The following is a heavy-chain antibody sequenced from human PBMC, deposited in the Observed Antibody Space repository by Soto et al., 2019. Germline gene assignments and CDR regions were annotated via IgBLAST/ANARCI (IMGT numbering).Heavy chain of an antibody. CDR3: GASGYNLREKFDP. D-gene: IGHD5-12*01. CDR2: IIPIFGTA. Sequence: QVQLVQSGAEVKKPGTSVKVSCKASGGTFSSYAISWVRQAPGQGLEWMGGIIPIFGTANYAQKFQGRVTISADESTSTAYTELSSLRSEDTAVYYCGASGYNLREKFDPWGQGTLVTVSS. CDR1: GGTFSSYA. V-gene: IGHV1-69*12. J-gene: IGHJ5*02.